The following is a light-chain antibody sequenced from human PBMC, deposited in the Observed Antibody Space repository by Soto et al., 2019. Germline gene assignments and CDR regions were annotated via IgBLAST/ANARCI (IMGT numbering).Light chain of an antibody. CDR3: QQYTGPPPT. V-gene: IGKV3-20*01. Sequence: EIILTQSPDTLSLSPWERATLSCRASQTVSSNYLAWCQQRPGQAPRLLIYGASMRAAGIPDRFSGSGSGTDFTLTITRLEPEDSAVYFCQQYTGPPPTFGQGTRLEIK. CDR1: QTVSSNY. J-gene: IGKJ5*01. CDR2: GAS.